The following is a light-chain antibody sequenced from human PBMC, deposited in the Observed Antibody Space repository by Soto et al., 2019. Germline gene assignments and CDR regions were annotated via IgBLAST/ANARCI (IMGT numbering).Light chain of an antibody. CDR3: QQVNSYPLS. Sequence: DIQLTQSPSFLSASIGDRVTITCRASQGISSSLAWSQQTPWKAPKLLISAASTLQSGVPSRFSGSASGTEFTLTISSLQPDDFATYYCQQVNSYPLSFGGGTKVEMK. CDR2: AAS. J-gene: IGKJ4*01. CDR1: QGISSS. V-gene: IGKV1-9*01.